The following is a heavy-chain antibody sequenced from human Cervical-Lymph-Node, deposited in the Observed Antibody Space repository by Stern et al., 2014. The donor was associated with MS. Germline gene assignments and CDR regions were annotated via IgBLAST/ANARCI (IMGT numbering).Heavy chain of an antibody. Sequence: QVTLKESGPALVKPTQTLTLTCTFSGFSLSTSGMCVSWIRQPPGKALEWLALIDWDDDKYYSTSLKTRLTISKDTSKNQVVLTMTNMDPVDTATYYCARIKRGGYDYGFDYWGQGTLVTVSS. CDR1: GFSLSTSGMC. J-gene: IGHJ4*02. V-gene: IGHV2-70*01. D-gene: IGHD5-12*01. CDR2: IDWDDDK. CDR3: ARIKRGGYDYGFDY.